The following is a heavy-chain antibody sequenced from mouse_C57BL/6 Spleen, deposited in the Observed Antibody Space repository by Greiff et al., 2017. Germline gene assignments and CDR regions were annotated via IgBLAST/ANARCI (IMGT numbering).Heavy chain of an antibody. J-gene: IGHJ1*03. D-gene: IGHD1-1*01. CDR2: IYPSDSET. CDR1: GYTFTSYW. CDR3: ARGYGSSRYFDG. V-gene: IGHV1-61*01. Sequence: QVQLQQPGAELVRPGSSVKLSCKASGYTFTSYWMDWVKQRPGQGLEWIGNIYPSDSETHYNQKFKDKATLTEDKSSSTAYMQLSSLTSEDSAVYYCARGYGSSRYFDGWGTGTTVTVSS.